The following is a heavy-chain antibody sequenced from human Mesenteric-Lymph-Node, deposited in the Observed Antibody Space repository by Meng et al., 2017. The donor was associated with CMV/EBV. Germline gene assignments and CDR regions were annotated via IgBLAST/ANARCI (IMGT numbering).Heavy chain of an antibody. CDR2: INWNGADT. CDR1: GFTFDDYA. CDR3: TRDRYYDTYYYFDY. D-gene: IGHD3-22*01. Sequence: GGSLRLSCAASGFTFDDYAMHWVRQAPGKGLEWVSGINWNGADTGYADSVKGRFTISRDNAKNSLYLQMNSLRVEDTALYYCTRDRYYDTYYYFDYWGQGTLVTVSS. V-gene: IGHV3-20*04. J-gene: IGHJ4*02.